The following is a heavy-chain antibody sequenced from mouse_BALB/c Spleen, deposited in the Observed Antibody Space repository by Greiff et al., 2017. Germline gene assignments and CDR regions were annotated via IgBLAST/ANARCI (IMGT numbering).Heavy chain of an antibody. D-gene: IGHD2-3*01. Sequence: LQESGAELAKPGASVKMSCKASGYTFTSYWMHWVKQRPGQGLEWIGYINPSTGYTEYNQKFKDKATLTADKSSSTAYMQLSSLTSEDSAVYYCARGGYYDYYAMDYWGQGTSVTVSS. CDR2: INPSTGYT. CDR3: ARGGYYDYYAMDY. CDR1: GYTFTSYW. J-gene: IGHJ4*01. V-gene: IGHV1-7*01.